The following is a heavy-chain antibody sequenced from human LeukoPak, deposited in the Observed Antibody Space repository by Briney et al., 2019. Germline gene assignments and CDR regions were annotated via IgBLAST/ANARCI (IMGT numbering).Heavy chain of an antibody. D-gene: IGHD5-18*01. J-gene: IGHJ3*02. V-gene: IGHV3-74*01. CDR1: GLTFSSHW. Sequence: GGSLRLSCAASGLTFSSHWMHWVRQAPGKGLVWVSRITNDGSSTTYADSVKGRFTISRDNAKNSLYLQMNSLRAEDTAVYYCARGGVNTADDAFDIWGQGTMVTVSS. CDR3: ARGGVNTADDAFDI. CDR2: ITNDGSST.